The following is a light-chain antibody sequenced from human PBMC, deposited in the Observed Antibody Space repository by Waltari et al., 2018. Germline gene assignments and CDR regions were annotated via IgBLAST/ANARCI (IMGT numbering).Light chain of an antibody. CDR2: EAT. V-gene: IGLV2-14*02. CDR1: SSDVGSNNL. Sequence: QSALTQPASVSGSPGQSITISCTGTSSDVGSNNLVSWYQQHPGQAPKLLFYEATKRTPGVSDRFSGSKSGNTASLTIYGLQAEDEGDYYCCSYTNTHVVFGGGPKLTVL. CDR3: CSYTNTHVV. J-gene: IGLJ2*01.